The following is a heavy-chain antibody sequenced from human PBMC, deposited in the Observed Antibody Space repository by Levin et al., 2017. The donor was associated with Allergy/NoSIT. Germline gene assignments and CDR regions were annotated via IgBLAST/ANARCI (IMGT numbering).Heavy chain of an antibody. CDR3: ARDECAWFGEWYGMDV. D-gene: IGHD3-10*01. J-gene: IGHJ6*02. Sequence: SETLSLTCTVSGDSMSGRDYYWTWIRQYPGRGLEWIGFIHHSGSAYYNPSLKRRLVMSLDTSNSQFSLMLTFVTVAATAVYFCARDECAWFGEWYGMDVWGQGTTVSVSS. V-gene: IGHV4-31*03. CDR1: GDSMSGRDYY. CDR2: IHHSGSA.